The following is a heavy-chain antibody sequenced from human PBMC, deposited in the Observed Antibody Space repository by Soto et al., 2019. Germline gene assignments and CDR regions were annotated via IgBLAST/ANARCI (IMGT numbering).Heavy chain of an antibody. CDR2: ISTTTNRA. CDR1: GFIFSDYY. V-gene: IGHV3-11*06. J-gene: IGHJ4*02. CDR3: ATRKSSSGYEAEY. Sequence: QVQLVESGGGLVKPGGSLRLTCAVSGFIFSDYYMSWMRQAPGKGLEWVGYISTTTNRATYAGSVRGRFTISRDDAKNALYVEMTTLRAEDTAMYFCATRKSSSGYEAEYGGQGTLVTVSP. D-gene: IGHD5-12*01.